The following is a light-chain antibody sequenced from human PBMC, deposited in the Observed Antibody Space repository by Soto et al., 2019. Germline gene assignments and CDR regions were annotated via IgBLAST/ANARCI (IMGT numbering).Light chain of an antibody. Sequence: QSALTQPPSASGSPGQSVTISCTGTSSDVGSYNYVSWYQQHPGKVPKPMIYEVSKRPSGVPDRFSGSKSGNTASLTVSGLQAEDEVDYYWSSYAGSGNLVFGGGTKLTVL. J-gene: IGLJ2*01. CDR1: SSDVGSYNY. V-gene: IGLV2-8*01. CDR3: SSYAGSGNLV. CDR2: EVS.